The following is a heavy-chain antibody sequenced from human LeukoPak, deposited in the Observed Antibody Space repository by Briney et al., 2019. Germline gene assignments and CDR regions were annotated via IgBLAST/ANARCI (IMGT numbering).Heavy chain of an antibody. D-gene: IGHD3-3*01. CDR1: GFTFSSYA. CDR3: AKDRVESGYDFWSGYSRSKDY. V-gene: IGHV3-23*01. CDR2: ISGSGGST. Sequence: GGSLRLSCAASGFTFSSYAMSWVRQAPGKGLEWVSAISGSGGSTYYADSVKGRFTISRDNSKNTLYLQMNSLRAEDTAVYYCAKDRVESGYDFWSGYSRSKDYWGQGTLVTVSS. J-gene: IGHJ4*02.